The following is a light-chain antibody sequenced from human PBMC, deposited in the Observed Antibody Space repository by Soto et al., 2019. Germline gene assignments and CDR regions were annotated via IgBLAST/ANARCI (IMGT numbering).Light chain of an antibody. CDR3: QQYGSSPWT. Sequence: ELVLTQSPGTLSLSPGERATLSCRASHSDFSSNLAWYQQKLGQAPRLLLYLVSSSDAGIPDRFSGSGSGKYFTLTISRLEPEDFAVYYCQQYGSSPWTFGQGTKVEVK. V-gene: IGKV3-20*01. CDR2: LVS. CDR1: HSDFSSN. J-gene: IGKJ1*01.